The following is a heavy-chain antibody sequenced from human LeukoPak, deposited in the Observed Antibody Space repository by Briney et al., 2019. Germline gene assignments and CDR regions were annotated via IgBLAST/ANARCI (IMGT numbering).Heavy chain of an antibody. J-gene: IGHJ6*03. V-gene: IGHV1-18*01. CDR2: ISAYNGNT. CDR1: GYTFTSYG. CDR3: ARELYGSGSYPYMDV. D-gene: IGHD3-10*01. Sequence: ASVKVSCKASGYTFTSYGISWVRQAPGQGLEWMGWISAYNGNTNYAQKLQGRVTMTTDTSTSTAYMELRSLRSDDTAVYYCARELYGSGSYPYMDVWGQGTTVTVSS.